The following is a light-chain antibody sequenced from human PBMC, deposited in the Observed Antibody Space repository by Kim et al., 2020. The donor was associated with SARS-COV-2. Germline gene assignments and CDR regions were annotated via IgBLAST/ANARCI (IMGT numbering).Light chain of an antibody. CDR3: QQYGTSPRT. J-gene: IGKJ1*01. CDR2: GAS. CDR1: QSISSSS. V-gene: IGKV3-20*01. Sequence: SPGERATLSCRARQSISSSSLAGDQQKPGQAPRLLIYGASSRATGIPDRFSGSGSGTDFTLTISRLEPEDFAVYYCQQYGTSPRTFGQGTKVDIK.